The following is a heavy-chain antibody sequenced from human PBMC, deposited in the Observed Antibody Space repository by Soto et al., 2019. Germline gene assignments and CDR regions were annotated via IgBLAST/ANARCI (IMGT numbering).Heavy chain of an antibody. J-gene: IGHJ5*02. D-gene: IGHD2-15*01. V-gene: IGHV4-59*01. Sequence: SETLSLTCTVSGGSISSYYWSWIRQPPGKGLEWIGYIYYSGSTNYNPSLKSRVTISVDTSKNQFSLKLSSVTAADTAVYYCARDREVVANRGWFDPWGQGTLVTVSS. CDR3: ARDREVVANRGWFDP. CDR2: IYYSGST. CDR1: GGSISSYY.